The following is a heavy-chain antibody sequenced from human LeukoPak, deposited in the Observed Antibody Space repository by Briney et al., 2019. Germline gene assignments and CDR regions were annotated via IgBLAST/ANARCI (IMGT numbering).Heavy chain of an antibody. CDR1: GGSISSGDYY. CDR2: IYYSGST. J-gene: IGHJ4*02. CDR3: ASSQVVLRFLEWTSYFDY. Sequence: SQTLSLTCTGSGGSISSGDYYWSWIRQPPGKGLEWIGYIYYSGSTYYSPSLKSRVTMSVDTSKNQFSLQLSSVTAADTAVYYCASSQVVLRFLEWTSYFDYWGQGTLVTVSS. D-gene: IGHD3-3*01. V-gene: IGHV4-30-4*08.